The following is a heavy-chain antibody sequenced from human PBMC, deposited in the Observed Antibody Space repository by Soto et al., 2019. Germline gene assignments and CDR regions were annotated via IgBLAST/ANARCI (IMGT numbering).Heavy chain of an antibody. J-gene: IGHJ4*02. CDR3: AKFFVETRSNSGWPWSFHY. Sequence: EVQLLESGGGLVQPGRSLRLSCAASGFTFSNYAMRWVRQAPGQGLDWVSAISGSGGTTYYADSVKGRFTDSRDNSKNTLFRQMNSLRAEDAAVYYCAKFFVETRSNSGWPWSFHYWGQGTLVTVSS. D-gene: IGHD6-25*01. CDR2: ISGSGGTT. V-gene: IGHV3-23*01. CDR1: GFTFSNYA.